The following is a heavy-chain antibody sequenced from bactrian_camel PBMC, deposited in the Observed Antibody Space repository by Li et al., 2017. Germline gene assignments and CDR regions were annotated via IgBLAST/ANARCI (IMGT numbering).Heavy chain of an antibody. CDR1: EFTFSSYD. Sequence: QLVESGGGSVQPGGSLRLSCAASEFTFSSYDINWVRQAPGKGLEWVSAINSDGGFTYYADSVKGRFTISRDNAKSTLYLHMDSLKPGDTAMYYCAAAYYSGSSIVAFGYWGQGTQVTVS. D-gene: IGHD2*01. CDR3: AAAYYSGSSIVAFGY. J-gene: IGHJ6*01. CDR2: INSDGGFT. V-gene: IGHV3S40*01.